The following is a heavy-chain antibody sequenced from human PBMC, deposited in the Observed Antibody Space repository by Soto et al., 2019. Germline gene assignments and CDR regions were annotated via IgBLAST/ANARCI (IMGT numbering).Heavy chain of an antibody. D-gene: IGHD5-18*01. Sequence: SETLSLTCTVSGGSISSGGYYWSWIRQHPGKGLEWIGYIYHSGSTYYNPSPKSRVTISVDRSKNQFSLKLSSVTAADTAIYFCARGDTVITPFDYWGQGTLVTVSS. J-gene: IGHJ4*02. CDR3: ARGDTVITPFDY. CDR2: IYHSGST. CDR1: GGSISSGGYY. V-gene: IGHV4-30-2*01.